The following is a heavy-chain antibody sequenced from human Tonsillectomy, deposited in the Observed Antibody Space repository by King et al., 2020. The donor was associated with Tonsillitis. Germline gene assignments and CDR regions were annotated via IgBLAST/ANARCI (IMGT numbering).Heavy chain of an antibody. CDR1: GFTVSSNY. V-gene: IGHV3-66*01. J-gene: IGHJ2*01. D-gene: IGHD3-3*01. CDR2: FYSGGST. Sequence: QLVQSGGGLVQPGGSLRLSCAASGFTVSSNYMSWVRQAPGEGLEGVSVFYSGGSTYYADSVKGRFTISRDNSKNTLYLQMNSLRAEDTAVYYCAREGNYDFWSGHPPYWYFDLWGRGTLVTVSS. CDR3: AREGNYDFWSGHPPYWYFDL.